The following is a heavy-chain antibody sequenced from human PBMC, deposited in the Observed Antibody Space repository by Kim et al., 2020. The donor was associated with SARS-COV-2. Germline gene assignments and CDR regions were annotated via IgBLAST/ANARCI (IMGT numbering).Heavy chain of an antibody. CDR2: IYYSGST. CDR3: ARAEGGIAAAVYSY. D-gene: IGHD6-13*01. Sequence: SETLSLTCTVSGGSVSSGSYYWSWIRQPPGKGLEWIGYIYYSGSTNYNPSLKSRVTISVDTSKNQFSLKLSSVTAADTAVYYCARAEGGIAAAVYSYWGQGTLVTVSS. CDR1: GGSVSSGSYY. V-gene: IGHV4-61*01. J-gene: IGHJ4*02.